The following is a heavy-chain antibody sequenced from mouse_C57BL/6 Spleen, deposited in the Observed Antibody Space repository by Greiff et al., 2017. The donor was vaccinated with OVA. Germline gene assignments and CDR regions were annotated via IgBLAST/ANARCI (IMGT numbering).Heavy chain of an antibody. Sequence: VQLQQPGAELVKPGASVKLSCKASGYTFTSYWMHWVKQRPGQGLEWIGMIHPNSGSTNYNAKFKGKATLTVDKSSSTAYMQLSSLTSEDSAVYTWARSEGTTVPYYYAMDYWGQGTSVTVSS. CDR2: IHPNSGST. D-gene: IGHD1-1*01. CDR3: ARSEGTTVPYYYAMDY. CDR1: GYTFTSYW. V-gene: IGHV1-64*01. J-gene: IGHJ4*01.